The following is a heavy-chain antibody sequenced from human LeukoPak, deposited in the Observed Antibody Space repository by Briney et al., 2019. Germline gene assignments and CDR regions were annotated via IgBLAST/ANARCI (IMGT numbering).Heavy chain of an antibody. D-gene: IGHD3-22*01. CDR3: ARGGYDSSGYYSDY. Sequence: TSETLSLTCTDSGGSISSYYWSWIRQPPGKGLEWIGYIYYSGSTNYNPSLKSRVTISVDTSKNQFSLKLSSVTAADTAVYYCARGGYDSSGYYSDYWGQGTLVTVSS. CDR2: IYYSGST. J-gene: IGHJ4*02. V-gene: IGHV4-59*01. CDR1: GGSISSYY.